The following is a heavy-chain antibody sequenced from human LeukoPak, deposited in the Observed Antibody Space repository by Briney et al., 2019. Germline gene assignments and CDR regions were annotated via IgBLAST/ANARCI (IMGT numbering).Heavy chain of an antibody. V-gene: IGHV3-7*04. CDR1: GFTFSNYG. CDR3: TRVGYIDEGIDY. CDR2: IKQDGSKK. Sequence: GGSLRLSCAASGFTFSNYGMSWLRQAPGKGLEWVANIKQDGSKKSYVDSVKGRFTISRDNAKNSLYLQMNSLRAEDTAIYYCTRVGYIDEGIDYWGQGTLVTVSS. D-gene: IGHD5-24*01. J-gene: IGHJ4*02.